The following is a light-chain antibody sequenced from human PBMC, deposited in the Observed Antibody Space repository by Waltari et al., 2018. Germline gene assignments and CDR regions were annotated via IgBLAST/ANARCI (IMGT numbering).Light chain of an antibody. Sequence: QSVLTQPPSVSAAPGQRVTISCSGGRSNIGNHYVSWYRQFPGTAPKLLIDEDTERPSGIAGRFSGSKSGTSATLDITGLQAGDEADYYCGTWDSSLSGAVFGGGTHLTVL. V-gene: IGLV1-51*02. CDR3: GTWDSSLSGAV. CDR1: RSNIGNHY. J-gene: IGLJ7*01. CDR2: EDT.